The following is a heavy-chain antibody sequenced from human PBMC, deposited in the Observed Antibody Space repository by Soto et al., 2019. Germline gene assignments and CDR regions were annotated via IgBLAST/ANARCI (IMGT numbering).Heavy chain of an antibody. CDR3: ARDSYGDYTFDH. J-gene: IGHJ4*02. D-gene: IGHD4-17*01. CDR1: GVSISSYY. V-gene: IGHV4-59*01. Sequence: SETLSLTCTVPGVSISSYYWSWIRQPPGKGLEWIGYIYYSGSTNYNPSLKSRVTISVDTSKNQFSLKLSSVTAADTAVYYCARDSYGDYTFDHWGQGTLVTVS. CDR2: IYYSGST.